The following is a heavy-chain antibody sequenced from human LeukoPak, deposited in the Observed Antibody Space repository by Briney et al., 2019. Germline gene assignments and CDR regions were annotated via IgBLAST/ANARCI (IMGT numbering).Heavy chain of an antibody. J-gene: IGHJ4*02. V-gene: IGHV4-4*07. Sequence: PSETLSLTCTVSGGSISSYYWSWLRQPAGKGLEWIGRIYTSGSTNYNPSLKSRVTMSVDTSKNQFSLKLSSVTAADTAVYYCARSSITIFGVLYYFDYWGQGTLVTVSS. D-gene: IGHD3-3*01. CDR1: GGSISSYY. CDR3: ARSSITIFGVLYYFDY. CDR2: IYTSGST.